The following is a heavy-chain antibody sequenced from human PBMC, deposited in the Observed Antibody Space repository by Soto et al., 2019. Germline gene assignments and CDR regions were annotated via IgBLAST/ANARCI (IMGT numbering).Heavy chain of an antibody. CDR1: GGSFSGYY. Sequence: SETLSLTCAVYGGSFSGYYWSWIRQPPGKGLEWIGEINHSGSTNYNPSLKSRVTISVDTSKNQFSLKLSSVTAADTAVYYCARGGAAAGTLGYYYGMDVWGQGTTVTVSS. V-gene: IGHV4-34*01. CDR3: ARGGAAAGTLGYYYGMDV. J-gene: IGHJ6*02. CDR2: INHSGST. D-gene: IGHD6-13*01.